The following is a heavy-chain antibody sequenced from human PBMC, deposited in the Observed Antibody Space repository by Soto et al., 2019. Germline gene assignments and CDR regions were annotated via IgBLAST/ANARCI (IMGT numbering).Heavy chain of an antibody. CDR3: ARGVAPYYFDY. J-gene: IGHJ4*02. V-gene: IGHV1-3*05. D-gene: IGHD2-15*01. CDR1: GYTFTSYA. Sequence: QVQLVQSGAEEKKPGASVKVSCKASGYTFTSYAMHWVRQAPGQRLEWMGWINAGNGNTRYSQKFQGRVTITRDTSASTAYMELSSLRSEDTAVYYCARGVAPYYFDYWGQGTLVTVSS. CDR2: INAGNGNT.